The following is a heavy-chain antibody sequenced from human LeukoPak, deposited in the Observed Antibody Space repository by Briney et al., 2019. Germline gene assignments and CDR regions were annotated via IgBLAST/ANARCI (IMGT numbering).Heavy chain of an antibody. CDR1: GGTFGSYA. CDR3: ARAPAQKGWFDP. V-gene: IGHV1-18*01. CDR2: ISAYNGNT. Sequence: VASVKVSCKSSGGTFGSYAISWVRQAPGQGLEWMGWISAYNGNTNYAQKLQGRVTMTTDTSTSTAYMELRSLRSDDTAVYYCARAPAQKGWFDPWGQGTLVTVSS. J-gene: IGHJ5*02.